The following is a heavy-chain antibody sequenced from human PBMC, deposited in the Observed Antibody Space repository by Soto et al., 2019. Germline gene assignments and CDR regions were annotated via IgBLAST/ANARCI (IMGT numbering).Heavy chain of an antibody. CDR1: GFTFSSYA. J-gene: IGHJ6*02. CDR3: ARESWDYYGSGSYHYGMDV. CDR2: ISYDGSNK. Sequence: QVQLVESGGGVVQPGRSLRLSCAASGFTFSSYAMHWVRQAPGKGLEWVAVISYDGSNKYYADSVKGRFTISRDNSKNTLYLQMNSLRAEDTAVYYCARESWDYYGSGSYHYGMDVWGQGTTVTVSS. D-gene: IGHD3-10*01. V-gene: IGHV3-30-3*01.